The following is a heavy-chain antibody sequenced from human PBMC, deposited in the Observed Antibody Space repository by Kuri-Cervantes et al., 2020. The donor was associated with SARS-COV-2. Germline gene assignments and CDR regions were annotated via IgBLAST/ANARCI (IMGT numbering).Heavy chain of an antibody. D-gene: IGHD5-12*01. CDR3: AKAYDPYGMDV. CDR1: GFTFSSYG. V-gene: IGHV3-30*18. CDR2: ISYDGSNK. Sequence: GGSLRLSCAASGFTFSSYGMHWVRQAPGKGLECVVVISYDGSNKYYADSVKGRFTISRDNSKNTLYLQMNSLRAEDTAVYYCAKAYDPYGMDVWGQGTTVTVSS. J-gene: IGHJ6*02.